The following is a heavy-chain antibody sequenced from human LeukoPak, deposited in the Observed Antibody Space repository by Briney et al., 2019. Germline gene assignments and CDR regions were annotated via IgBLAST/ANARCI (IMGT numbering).Heavy chain of an antibody. J-gene: IGHJ4*02. CDR2: IWYDGDNK. CDR1: GFTFSSYG. Sequence: PGRSLRLSCAASGFTFSSYGMHWVRQAPGKGLEWVAVIWYDGDNKYYADSVKGRFTISRDNSKNTLYVQMNNLRAEDTAVYYCARDARIQHYYFDYWGQGTLVTVSS. D-gene: IGHD5-18*01. CDR3: ARDARIQHYYFDY. V-gene: IGHV3-33*01.